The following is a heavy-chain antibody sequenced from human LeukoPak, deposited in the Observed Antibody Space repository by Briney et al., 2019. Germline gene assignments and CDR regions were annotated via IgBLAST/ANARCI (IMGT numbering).Heavy chain of an antibody. D-gene: IGHD3-22*01. CDR2: ISGSDGST. CDR3: AKDHGSGYYYNPNFDY. J-gene: IGHJ4*02. V-gene: IGHV3-23*01. CDR1: GFTFSSYA. Sequence: GGSLRLSCAASGFTFSSYAMSWVRQAPGKGLEWVSAISGSDGSTYYADSVKGRFTISRDNSKNTLYLQMNSLRAEDTAVYYCAKDHGSGYYYNPNFDYWGQGTLVTVSS.